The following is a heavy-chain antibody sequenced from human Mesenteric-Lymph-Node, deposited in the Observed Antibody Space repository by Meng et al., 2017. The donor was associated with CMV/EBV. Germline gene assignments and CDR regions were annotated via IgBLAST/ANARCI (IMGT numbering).Heavy chain of an antibody. J-gene: IGHJ3*02. D-gene: IGHD3-3*01. CDR2: ISSSGSTI. CDR3: ARGLSADFWSGYYI. Sequence: GESLKISCAASGFTFSDYYMSWIRQAPGKGLEWVSYISSSGSTIYYADSVKGRFTISRDNAKNSLYLQMNSLRAEDTAVYYCARGLSADFWSGYYIAGQGTMVTVSS. V-gene: IGHV3-11*04. CDR1: GFTFSDYY.